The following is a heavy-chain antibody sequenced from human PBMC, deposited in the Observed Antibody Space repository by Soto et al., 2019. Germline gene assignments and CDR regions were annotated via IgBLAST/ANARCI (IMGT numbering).Heavy chain of an antibody. D-gene: IGHD3-22*01. Sequence: EVQLVESGGGLVKPGGSLRLSCAASGFTFSSYSMNWVRQAPGKGLEWVSSMSSSSSYIYYADSVKGRFTISRDNAKNSLYLQMNSLIAEDTAVYYCAREHRGYYYDSSGYFDYWGLGTLVTVSS. CDR1: GFTFSSYS. J-gene: IGHJ4*02. CDR2: MSSSSSYI. CDR3: AREHRGYYYDSSGYFDY. V-gene: IGHV3-21*01.